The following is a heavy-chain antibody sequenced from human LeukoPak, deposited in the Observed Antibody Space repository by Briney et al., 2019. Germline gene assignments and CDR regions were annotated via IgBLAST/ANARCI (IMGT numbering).Heavy chain of an antibody. D-gene: IGHD3-22*01. Sequence: GESLKISCKGSGYRFTDYWIGWVRPMPGKGLEWMGIINPGESDIRYSPSFQGQVTISADKPIDTAYLQWRSLKASDTAMYYCARHAYYYDNNGYYFGYWGQGTLVTVSS. J-gene: IGHJ4*02. CDR1: GYRFTDYW. CDR3: ARHAYYYDNNGYYFGY. CDR2: INPGESDI. V-gene: IGHV5-51*01.